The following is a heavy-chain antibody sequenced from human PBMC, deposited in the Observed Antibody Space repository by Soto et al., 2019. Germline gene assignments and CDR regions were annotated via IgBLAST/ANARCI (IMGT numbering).Heavy chain of an antibody. CDR3: ATLRTILAAAFDY. D-gene: IGHD3-3*01. CDR1: GGSVSSGFYY. Sequence: QVQLQELGPGLVKPSETLSLTCTVSGGSVSSGFYYWSWIRQPPGKGLEWIGYIYYSGNTDYNPSLKSRVIISVDTSKSQFSLRLSSVTAADTAVYYCATLRTILAAAFDYWGQGTLVTVAS. J-gene: IGHJ4*02. CDR2: IYYSGNT. V-gene: IGHV4-61*01.